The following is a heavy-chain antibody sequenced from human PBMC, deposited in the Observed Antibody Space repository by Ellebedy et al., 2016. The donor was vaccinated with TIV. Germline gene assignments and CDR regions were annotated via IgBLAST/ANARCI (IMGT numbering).Heavy chain of an antibody. V-gene: IGHV1-2*02. D-gene: IGHD1-26*01. J-gene: IGHJ6*03. CDR2: INPNSGGT. CDR3: ARGGSYYHYYYYYMDV. CDR1: GYTFTGYY. Sequence: ASVKVSXXASGYTFTGYYMHWVRQAPGQGLEWMGWINPNSGGTNYAQKFQGRVTMTRDTSISTAYMELSRLRSDDTAVYYCARGGSYYHYYYYYMDVWGKGTTVTVSS.